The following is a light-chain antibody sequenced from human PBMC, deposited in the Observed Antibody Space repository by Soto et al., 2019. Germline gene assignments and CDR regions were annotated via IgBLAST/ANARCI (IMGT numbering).Light chain of an antibody. V-gene: IGKV3-15*01. Sequence: EIVLTHSPATLSLSPCERATLSCRASQSVNSNLAWYQQKAGQAPRLLIYGTSTRATGIPARFTGSGSGTDFTLTISSLQFEDFAVYYCQQYNNWPRTFGQGTKVDIK. CDR1: QSVNSN. CDR2: GTS. CDR3: QQYNNWPRT. J-gene: IGKJ1*01.